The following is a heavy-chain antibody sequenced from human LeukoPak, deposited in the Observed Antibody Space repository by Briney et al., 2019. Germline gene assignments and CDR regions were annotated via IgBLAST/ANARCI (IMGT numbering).Heavy chain of an antibody. CDR2: ISWNSGSI. Sequence: GGSLRLSCAASGFTFDDYAMHWVRQAPGKGLEWVSGISWNSGSIGYADSVKGRFTISRDNAKNPLYLQMNSLRAEDMALYYCAKDRGIAVAGNYFDYWGQGTLVTVSS. J-gene: IGHJ4*02. D-gene: IGHD6-19*01. CDR3: AKDRGIAVAGNYFDY. V-gene: IGHV3-9*03. CDR1: GFTFDDYA.